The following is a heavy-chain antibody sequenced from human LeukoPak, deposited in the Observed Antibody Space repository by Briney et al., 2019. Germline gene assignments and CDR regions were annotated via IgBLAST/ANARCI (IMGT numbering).Heavy chain of an antibody. Sequence: PGGSLRLSCAASGFTFSSYEMNWVRQAPGKGLEWVSFVTSSGATIYNADSVKGRFTISRDNAKNSLYLQMNSLRAEDTAVYYCARGASNWNFDYYGMDVWGQGTTVTVS. V-gene: IGHV3-48*03. CDR3: ARGASNWNFDYYGMDV. J-gene: IGHJ6*02. D-gene: IGHD1-1*01. CDR2: VTSSGATI. CDR1: GFTFSSYE.